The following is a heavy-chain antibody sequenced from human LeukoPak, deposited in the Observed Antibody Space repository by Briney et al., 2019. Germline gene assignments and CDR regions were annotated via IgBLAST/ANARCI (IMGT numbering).Heavy chain of an antibody. CDR1: GGSFSDYS. CDR3: ASAVLLWFGELLAFDY. J-gene: IGHJ4*02. Sequence: SETLSLTCAVYGGSFSDYSWTWIRQPPGKGLQWIGEINHSGGTNHNPSLMSRVIMSVDTSKNQFSLKLSSVTAADTAVYYCASAVLLWFGELLAFDYWGQGTLVTVSS. CDR2: INHSGGT. D-gene: IGHD3-10*01. V-gene: IGHV4-34*01.